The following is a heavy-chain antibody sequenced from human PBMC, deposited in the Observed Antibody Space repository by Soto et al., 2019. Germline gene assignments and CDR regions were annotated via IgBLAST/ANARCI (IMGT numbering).Heavy chain of an antibody. CDR1: GFTFSSYA. D-gene: IGHD3-9*01. CDR3: AKDYDILTGYIDY. J-gene: IGHJ4*02. Sequence: EVQLLESGGGLVQPGGSLRLSCAASGFTFSSYAMSWVRQAPGKGLEWVSAISGSGGSTYYADSVKGRFTITRDNSKNTLYLQMNSLRAEDTAVYYCAKDYDILTGYIDYWGQGTLVTVSS. CDR2: ISGSGGST. V-gene: IGHV3-23*01.